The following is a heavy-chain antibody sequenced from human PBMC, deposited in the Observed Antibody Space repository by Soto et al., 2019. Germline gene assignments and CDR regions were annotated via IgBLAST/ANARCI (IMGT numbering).Heavy chain of an antibody. CDR2: ISAYNGNT. D-gene: IGHD6-19*01. CDR1: GYTFTSYG. CDR3: ACIAVAGTDLDY. J-gene: IGHJ4*02. Sequence: RASVKVSCKASGYTFTSYGISWVRQAPGQGLEWMGWISAYNGNTNYAQKLQGRVTMTTDTSTSTAYMELRSLRSDDTAGYYCACIAVAGTDLDYWGQGTLVTVCS. V-gene: IGHV1-18*01.